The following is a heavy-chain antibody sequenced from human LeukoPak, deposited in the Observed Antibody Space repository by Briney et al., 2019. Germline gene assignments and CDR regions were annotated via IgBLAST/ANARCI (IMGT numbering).Heavy chain of an antibody. V-gene: IGHV1-18*01. D-gene: IGHD3-22*01. J-gene: IGHJ4*02. Sequence: ASAKVSCKASGYTFTRYGISWVRQAPGQGLEWMGWISAYNGNTNYAQKLQGRVTMTTDTSTSTAYMELRSLRSDDTAVYYCARGTRGDTSGYIRGQFDYWGQGTLVTVSS. CDR2: ISAYNGNT. CDR1: GYTFTRYG. CDR3: ARGTRGDTSGYIRGQFDY.